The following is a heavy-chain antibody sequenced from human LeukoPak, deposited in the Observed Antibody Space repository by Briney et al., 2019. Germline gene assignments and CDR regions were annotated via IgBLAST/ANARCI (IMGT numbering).Heavy chain of an antibody. D-gene: IGHD2-2*01. CDR2: IGTAGDT. J-gene: IGHJ6*02. V-gene: IGHV3-13*01. CDR1: GFTFSSYD. CDR3: ARVPTIKALGYCSSTSCLANYYYYGMDV. Sequence: GGSLRLSCAASGFTFSSYDMHWVRQATGKGLEWVSAIGTAGDTYYPGSVKGRFTISRENAKNSLYLQMNSLRAGDTAVYYCARVPTIKALGYCSSTSCLANYYYYGMDVWGQGTTVTVSS.